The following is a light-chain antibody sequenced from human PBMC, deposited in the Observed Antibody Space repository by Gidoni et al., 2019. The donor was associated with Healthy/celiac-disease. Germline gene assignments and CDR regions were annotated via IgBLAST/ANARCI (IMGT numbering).Light chain of an antibody. V-gene: IGKV1-39*01. CDR2: AAS. J-gene: IGKJ1*01. CDR1: QSTSSY. Sequence: DIQMTQSPSSLSASVGDRVTNTCRASQSTSSYLNWYQQKPGKAPKLLIYAASSLQSGVPSRFSGSGSGTDFTLTISSLQPEDFATYYCQQSYSTPTWTFXQXTKVEIK. CDR3: QQSYSTPTWT.